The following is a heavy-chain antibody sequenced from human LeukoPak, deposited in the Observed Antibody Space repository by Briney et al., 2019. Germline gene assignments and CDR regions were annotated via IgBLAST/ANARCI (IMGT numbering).Heavy chain of an antibody. J-gene: IGHJ4*02. CDR3: ASDYYDILTGYADFDY. CDR2: ISSSSSYI. CDR1: GFTFSSYS. V-gene: IGHV3-21*01. Sequence: GGSLRLSCAASGFTFSSYSMNWVRQAPGKGLEWVSSISSSSSYIYYADSVKGRFTISRDNAKNSLYLQMNSLGAEDTAVYYCASDYYDILTGYADFDYWGQGTLVTVSS. D-gene: IGHD3-9*01.